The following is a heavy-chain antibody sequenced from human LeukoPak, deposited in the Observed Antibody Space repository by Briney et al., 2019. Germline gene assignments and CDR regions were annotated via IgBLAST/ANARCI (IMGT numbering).Heavy chain of an antibody. CDR3: ARDRDSSSWYGGWGSGYYFDY. V-gene: IGHV4-31*03. J-gene: IGHJ4*02. D-gene: IGHD6-13*01. Sequence: SETLSLTCTVSGGSISSGGYYWSWIRQRPGTGLEWIGYIYYSGSTYYNPSLKSRVTISVDTSKNQFSLKLSSVTAADTAVYYCARDRDSSSWYGGWGSGYYFDYWGQGTLVTVSS. CDR1: GGSISSGGYY. CDR2: IYYSGST.